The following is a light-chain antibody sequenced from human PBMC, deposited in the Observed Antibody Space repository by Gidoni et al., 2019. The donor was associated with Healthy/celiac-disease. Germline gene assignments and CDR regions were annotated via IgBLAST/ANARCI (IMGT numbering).Light chain of an antibody. CDR1: SSDVGGYNY. CDR3: SSYTSSSRV. J-gene: IGLJ2*01. CDR2: DVS. V-gene: IGLV2-14*03. Sequence: QSALTQPASVSGSPGQSITISCTGTSSDVGGYNYVSWYQQHQGKAPKLMIYDVSNRPSGVSNRFSGSKSGNTASLTISGIQAEDEADYYCSSYTSSSRVFGGGTKLTVL.